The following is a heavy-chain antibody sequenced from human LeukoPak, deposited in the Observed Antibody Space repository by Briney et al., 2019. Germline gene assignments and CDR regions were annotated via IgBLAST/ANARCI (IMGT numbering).Heavy chain of an antibody. CDR3: ARPDRTGSFDY. Sequence: PGGSLRLSCAASGFTFSSYWMSWIRQPPGKGLEWIGSIYYSGSTYYNPSLKSRVTISVDRSKNQFSLKLSSVTAADTAVYYCARPDRTGSFDYWGQGTLVTVSS. CDR2: IYYSGST. CDR1: GFTFSSYW. D-gene: IGHD7-27*01. V-gene: IGHV4-39*07. J-gene: IGHJ4*02.